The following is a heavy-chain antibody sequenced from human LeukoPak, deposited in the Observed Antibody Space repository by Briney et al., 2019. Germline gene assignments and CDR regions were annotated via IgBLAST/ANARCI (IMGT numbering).Heavy chain of an antibody. CDR1: GFTFSDYY. CDR3: ARRVSNQLLYYFDY. J-gene: IGHJ4*02. Sequence: GGSLRLSCAASGFTFSDYYMSWIRQAPGKGLEWVSHIRSSGDTIYYADSVKGRFTISRDNAKNSLYLQMNSLRAEDTAVYYCARRVSNQLLYYFDYWGQGTLVTVPS. CDR2: IRSSGDTI. V-gene: IGHV3-11*04. D-gene: IGHD4-11*01.